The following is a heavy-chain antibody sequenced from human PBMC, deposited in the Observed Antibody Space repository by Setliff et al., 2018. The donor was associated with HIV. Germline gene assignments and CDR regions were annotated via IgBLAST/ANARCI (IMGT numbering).Heavy chain of an antibody. CDR1: GGSISSYY. Sequence: SETLSLTCTVSGGSISSYYWSWIRQPPGKGLEWIGYIYTSGSINYNPSLKSRVTISVDTSENQFSLKLSSVTAADTAVYYCVRAGYCSSASCYFSGWFDPWGQGTLVTVSS. CDR3: VRAGYCSSASCYFSGWFDP. CDR2: IYTSGSI. J-gene: IGHJ5*02. D-gene: IGHD2-2*01. V-gene: IGHV4-4*08.